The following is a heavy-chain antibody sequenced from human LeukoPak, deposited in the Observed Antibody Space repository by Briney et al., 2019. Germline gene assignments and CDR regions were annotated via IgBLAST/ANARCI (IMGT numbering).Heavy chain of an antibody. CDR2: INHSGST. Sequence: MSSETLSLTCAVHGGSFSGYYWSWIRQPPGKGLEWIGEINHSGSTNYNPSLKSRVAISVDTSKNQFSLKLSSVTAADTAVYYCARGPGGCSSTSCYRHWFDPWGQGTLVSVSS. J-gene: IGHJ5*02. CDR1: GGSFSGYY. CDR3: ARGPGGCSSTSCYRHWFDP. V-gene: IGHV4-34*01. D-gene: IGHD2-2*01.